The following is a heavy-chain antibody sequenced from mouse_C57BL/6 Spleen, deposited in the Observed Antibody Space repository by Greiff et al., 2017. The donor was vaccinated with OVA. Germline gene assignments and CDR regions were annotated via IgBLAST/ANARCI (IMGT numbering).Heavy chain of an antibody. CDR2: IWRGGST. D-gene: IGHD2-5*01. V-gene: IGHV2-5*01. CDR1: GFSLTSYG. Sequence: QVQLKESGPGLVQPSQSLSITCTVSGFSLTSYGVHWVRQSPGKGLAWLGVIWRGGSTDYNAAFMSRLSITKDNSKSQVFFKMNSLQADDTAIYYCAKTFYSNYEGYFDVWGTGTTVTVSS. CDR3: AKTFYSNYEGYFDV. J-gene: IGHJ1*03.